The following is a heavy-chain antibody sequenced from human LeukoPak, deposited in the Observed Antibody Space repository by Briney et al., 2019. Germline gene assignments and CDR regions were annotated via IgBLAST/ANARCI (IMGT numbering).Heavy chain of an antibody. Sequence: SETLSLTCTVSGASINSHYWSWIRQPAGKGLEWIGRIYISGSTNYNSSLQSRVTMSVDTSKNQFSLKLTSVTAADTAVYYCARAPYYGGRTPPNWFDPWGQGTLVTVSS. CDR3: ARAPYYGGRTPPNWFDP. CDR2: IYISGST. V-gene: IGHV4-4*07. D-gene: IGHD4-23*01. J-gene: IGHJ5*02. CDR1: GASINSHY.